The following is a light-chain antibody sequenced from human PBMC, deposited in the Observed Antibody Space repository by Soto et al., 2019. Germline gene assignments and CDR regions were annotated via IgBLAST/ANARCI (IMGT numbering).Light chain of an antibody. J-gene: IGLJ1*01. CDR1: GRDIGAYNY. Sequence: QSVLTQPCSVCGYPGQSVTISCTGSGRDIGAYNYVSWYQQHPGKAPKLIIYEVENRPSGVSNRFSASKSAFTASLTISGLQAEDEADYYCSSYTTSYFYVFGPGTKVTVL. CDR2: EVE. CDR3: SSYTTSYFYV. V-gene: IGLV2-14*01.